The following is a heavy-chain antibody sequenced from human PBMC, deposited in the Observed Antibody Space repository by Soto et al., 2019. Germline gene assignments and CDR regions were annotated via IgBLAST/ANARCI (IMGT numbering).Heavy chain of an antibody. D-gene: IGHD5-18*01. CDR1: GYNFATSW. V-gene: IGHV5-51*01. J-gene: IGHJ4*02. Sequence: EVQLVQSGAEVKKPGESLKISCQGSGYNFATSWIGWVRQMPGKGLEWMGIIYPRDSDTRYSPSFQGQVTISADKSISTTYLQWSSLKASDTAIYYCVRHPVDTPIRWGQGTLVTVSS. CDR2: IYPRDSDT. CDR3: VRHPVDTPIR.